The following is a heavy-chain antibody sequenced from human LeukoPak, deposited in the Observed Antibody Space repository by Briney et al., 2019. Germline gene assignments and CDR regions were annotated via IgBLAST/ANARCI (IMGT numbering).Heavy chain of an antibody. CDR2: INPDGSRT. J-gene: IGHJ4*02. D-gene: IGHD1-14*01. CDR1: GFTFSSNW. Sequence: PGGSLRLSCAASGFTFSSNWMHWVRQGPGKGLVWVSRINPDGSRTDYAESVKGRFTISRDNAKNTLSLEMNSLGDEDTAVYYCSRDFNGRNDFWGQGTLVTVPS. V-gene: IGHV3-74*01. CDR3: SRDFNGRNDF.